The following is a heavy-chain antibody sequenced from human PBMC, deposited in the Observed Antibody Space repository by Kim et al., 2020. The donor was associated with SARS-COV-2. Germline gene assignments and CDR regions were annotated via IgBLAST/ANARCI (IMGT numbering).Heavy chain of an antibody. J-gene: IGHJ3*02. CDR2: N. Sequence: NDYAVSVKSRITLTPDTSKNQFSLRLNSVTPEDTAVYYCAIGRSNDAFDIWGPGTMVTVSS. V-gene: IGHV6-1*01. D-gene: IGHD3-16*01. CDR3: AIGRSNDAFDI.